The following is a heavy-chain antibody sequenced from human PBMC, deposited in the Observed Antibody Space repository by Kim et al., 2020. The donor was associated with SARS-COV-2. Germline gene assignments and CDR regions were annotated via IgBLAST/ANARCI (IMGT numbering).Heavy chain of an antibody. Sequence: ASVKVSCKASGYTFTGYYMHWARQAPGQGLEWMGWINPNSGGTNYAQKFQGRVTMTRDTSISTAYMELSRLRSDDTAVYYCARGRYLYSSSWYHQYYYYYGMDVWGQGTTVTVSS. D-gene: IGHD6-13*01. CDR2: INPNSGGT. CDR1: GYTFTGYY. J-gene: IGHJ6*02. CDR3: ARGRYLYSSSWYHQYYYYYGMDV. V-gene: IGHV1-2*02.